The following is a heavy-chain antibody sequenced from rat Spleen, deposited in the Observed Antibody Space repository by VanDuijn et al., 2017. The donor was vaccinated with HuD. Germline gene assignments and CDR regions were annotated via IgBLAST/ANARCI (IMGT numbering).Heavy chain of an antibody. D-gene: IGHD1-10*01. V-gene: IGHV5-22*01. J-gene: IGHJ2*01. CDR2: ISYEGSST. Sequence: EVQLVESGGGLVQPGRSLKLSCAASGFTFSDYYMAWVRQAPKKGLEWVASISYEGSSTYYGDSVKGRFTISRDNAKSTLYLQMNSLRSEDTATYYCARHQYNNYDYWGQGVMVTVSS. CDR1: GFTFSDYY. CDR3: ARHQYNNYDY.